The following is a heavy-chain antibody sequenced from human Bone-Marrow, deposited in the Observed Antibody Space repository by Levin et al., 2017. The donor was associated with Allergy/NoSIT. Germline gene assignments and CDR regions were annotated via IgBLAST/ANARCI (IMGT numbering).Heavy chain of an antibody. CDR1: GFTFSNYW. CDR2: IKQDGSQR. Sequence: GESLKISCAASGFTFSNYWMTWVRQAPGKGLEWVASIKQDGSQRNYVDSLKGRFTVSRDNAKNSLYLQMNSLRVEDTAMYYCARSGWHNVVVDGSGVDYWGQGTLVTVSS. CDR3: ARSGWHNVVVDGSGVDY. V-gene: IGHV3-7*01. J-gene: IGHJ4*02. D-gene: IGHD2-15*01.